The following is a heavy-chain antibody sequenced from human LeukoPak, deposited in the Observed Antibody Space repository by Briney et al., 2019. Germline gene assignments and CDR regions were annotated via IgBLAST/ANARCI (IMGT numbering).Heavy chain of an antibody. J-gene: IGHJ4*02. V-gene: IGHV1-2*02. CDR3: ARLSVATETNY. CDR1: GYPFTGYH. D-gene: IGHD6-13*01. Sequence: ASVKVSCKASGYPFTGYHIHWVRQAPGQGLEWMGWINPNNGGTDYAQKFQGRVTMTRDTSISTAYMELSSLGSDDTAVYYCARLSVATETNYWGQGTLVTVSS. CDR2: INPNNGGT.